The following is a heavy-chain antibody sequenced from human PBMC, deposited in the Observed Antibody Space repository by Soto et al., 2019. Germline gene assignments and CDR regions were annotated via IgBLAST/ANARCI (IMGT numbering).Heavy chain of an antibody. J-gene: IGHJ5*02. CDR3: ARDPRGSSWYVNWFDP. D-gene: IGHD6-13*01. CDR2: ISSSSSYI. Sequence: GGSLRLSCAVSGFTFSSYSMNWVRQAPGKGLEWVSSISSSSSYIYYADPVKGRFTISRDNAKNSLYLQMNSLRAEDTAVYYCARDPRGSSWYVNWFDPWGQGTLVTVSS. CDR1: GFTFSSYS. V-gene: IGHV3-21*01.